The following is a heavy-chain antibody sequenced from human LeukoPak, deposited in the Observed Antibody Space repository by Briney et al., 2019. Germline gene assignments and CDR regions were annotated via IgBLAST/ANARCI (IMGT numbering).Heavy chain of an antibody. V-gene: IGHV3-23*01. Sequence: GGSLRLSCAASGFTFSSYWMYWVRQAPGKGLEGVSGISDDGDSTYYVDHVRGRFTISRDNSKNVLFLQMNGLRAEDTAEYYRAKVSSSGYYYFDYWGQGTLVTVSS. CDR1: GFTFSSYW. J-gene: IGHJ4*02. CDR2: ISDDGDST. CDR3: AKVSSSGYYYFDY. D-gene: IGHD3-3*01.